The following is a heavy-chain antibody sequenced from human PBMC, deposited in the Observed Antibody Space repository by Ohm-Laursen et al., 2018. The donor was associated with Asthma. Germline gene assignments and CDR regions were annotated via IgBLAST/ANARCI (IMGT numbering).Heavy chain of an antibody. Sequence: SQTLSLTWAVSGGSISSGDYYWSWIRQPPGKGLEWIGYIYYGGSTYYNPSLKSRVTISVDTSKNQFSLKLSSVTAADTAVYYCARVLGDYMESTVDYWGQGTLVTVSS. D-gene: IGHD4-17*01. CDR2: IYYGGST. CDR3: ARVLGDYMESTVDY. CDR1: GGSISSGDYY. J-gene: IGHJ4*02. V-gene: IGHV4-30-4*01.